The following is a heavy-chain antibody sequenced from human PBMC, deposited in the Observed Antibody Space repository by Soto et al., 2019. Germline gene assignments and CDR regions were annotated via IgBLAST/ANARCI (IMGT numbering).Heavy chain of an antibody. D-gene: IGHD2-15*01. CDR2: IIPNSGTT. J-gene: IGHJ3*02. Sequence: GASVKVSCKASGGTFSSYAISWVRQAPGQGLEWMGGIIPNSGTTNYAQKFQGRVTITRDTSTSTAYMELSRLRSDDTAVYYCARVAPSEEHYCSGGSCYPNMYAFDIWGQGTMVTVSS. CDR1: GGTFSSYA. V-gene: IGHV1-2*02. CDR3: ARVAPSEEHYCSGGSCYPNMYAFDI.